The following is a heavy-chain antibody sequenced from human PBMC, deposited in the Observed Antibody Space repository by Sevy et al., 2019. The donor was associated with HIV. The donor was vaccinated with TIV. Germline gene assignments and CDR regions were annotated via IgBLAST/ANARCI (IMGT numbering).Heavy chain of an antibody. J-gene: IGHJ4*02. D-gene: IGHD3-10*02. CDR3: TKESLRGTYIRGDFDH. V-gene: IGHV3-30*18. Sequence: GGSLRLSCSAFGFNFQTFGMHWVRQAPGKGPEWLAVISSDGINHNYAGSVKGRFTIYRDNSKSLLFLQMNSLTPNDTAVYFCTKESLRGTYIRGDFDHWGQGTLVTVSS. CDR1: GFNFQTFG. CDR2: ISSDGINH.